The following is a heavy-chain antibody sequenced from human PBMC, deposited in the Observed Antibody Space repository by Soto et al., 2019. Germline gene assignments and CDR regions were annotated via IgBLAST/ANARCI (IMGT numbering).Heavy chain of an antibody. CDR3: ARVEGYCSSTSCYCPD. CDR1: GGSISGYY. J-gene: IGHJ4*02. V-gene: IGHV4-59*01. D-gene: IGHD2-2*01. Sequence: PSETLSLTCTVSGGSISGYYGSWIRQPPGKGLEWIGYIYYSGSTNYNPSLKSRVTISVDTSKNQFSLKLSSVTAADTAVYYCARVEGYCSSTSCYCPDWGQGTLVTVSS. CDR2: IYYSGST.